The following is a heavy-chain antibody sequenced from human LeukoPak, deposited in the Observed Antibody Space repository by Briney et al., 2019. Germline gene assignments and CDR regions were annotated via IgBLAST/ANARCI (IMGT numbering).Heavy chain of an antibody. CDR2: ISYDGSNK. CDR1: GFTFSSYG. V-gene: IGHV3-30*18. CDR3: AKGDAVDTATAYYYYGMDV. J-gene: IGHJ6*02. D-gene: IGHD5-18*01. Sequence: GGSLRLSCAASGFTFSSYGMHWVRQAPGKGLEWVAVISYDGSNKYYADSVKGRFTISRDNSKNTLYLQMNSLRAEDTAVYYCAKGDAVDTATAYYYYGMDVWGQGTTVTVSS.